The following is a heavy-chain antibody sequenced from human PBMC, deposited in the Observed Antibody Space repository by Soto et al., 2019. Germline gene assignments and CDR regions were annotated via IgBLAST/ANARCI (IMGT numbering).Heavy chain of an antibody. Sequence: QVQLQESGPGLVKPSQTLSLTCTVSGGSISSGDYYWSSIRKPPGKGLEWIGYIYYSGSTDYNPSLKSRVTISVDTSKNQFSLKLSSVTAADTAVYYCARAQGAGFLVSWGQGTLVTVSS. CDR2: IYYSGST. D-gene: IGHD3-10*01. V-gene: IGHV4-30-4*01. J-gene: IGHJ4*02. CDR3: ARAQGAGFLVS. CDR1: GGSISSGDYY.